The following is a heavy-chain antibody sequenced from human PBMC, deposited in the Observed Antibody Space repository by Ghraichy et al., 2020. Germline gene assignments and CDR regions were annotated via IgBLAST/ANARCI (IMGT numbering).Heavy chain of an antibody. Sequence: SQTLSLTCTVSGGSISSYYWSWIRQPPGKGLEWIGYIYYSGSTNYNPSLKSRVTISVDTSKNQFSLKLSSVTAADTAVYYCARSSPNFDYWGQGTLVTVSS. CDR3: ARSSPNFDY. J-gene: IGHJ4*02. V-gene: IGHV4-59*01. CDR2: IYYSGST. CDR1: GGSISSYY.